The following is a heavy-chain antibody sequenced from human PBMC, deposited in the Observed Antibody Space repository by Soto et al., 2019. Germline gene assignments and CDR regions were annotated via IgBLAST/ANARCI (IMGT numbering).Heavy chain of an antibody. CDR3: ARGETRHSSLSVY. V-gene: IGHV3-74*01. CDR1: GFTFSSYW. J-gene: IGHJ4*02. D-gene: IGHD3-22*01. Sequence: EVQLVESGGGLVQPGGSLRLSCAASGFTFSSYWMHWVRQAPGKGLVWVSRINTDGSSTSYADSVKGRFTNSRDNAENRLYLQMNSLTVEDTAVYYCARGETRHSSLSVYWGQGTLVTV. CDR2: INTDGSST.